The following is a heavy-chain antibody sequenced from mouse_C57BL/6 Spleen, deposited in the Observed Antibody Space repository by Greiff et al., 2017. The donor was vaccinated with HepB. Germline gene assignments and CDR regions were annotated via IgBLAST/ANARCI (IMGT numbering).Heavy chain of an antibody. CDR2: IYPGDGDT. D-gene: IGHD2-1*01. J-gene: IGHJ4*01. Sequence: QVQLQQSGPELVKPGASMKISCKASGYAFSSSWMNWVKQRPGKGLEWIGRIYPGDGDTNYNGKFKGKATLTADKSSSTAYMQLSSLTSEDSAVYFCAREGPYGNAMDYWGQGTSVTVSS. CDR3: AREGPYGNAMDY. CDR1: GYAFSSSW. V-gene: IGHV1-82*01.